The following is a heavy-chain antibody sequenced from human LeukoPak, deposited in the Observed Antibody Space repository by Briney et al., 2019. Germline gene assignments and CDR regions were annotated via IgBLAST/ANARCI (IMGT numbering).Heavy chain of an antibody. CDR3: ARGQLWLSR. V-gene: IGHV4-34*01. D-gene: IGHD5-18*01. CDR2: INHSGST. Sequence: SETLSLTCAVYGGSFTGYYWSWIREPPGKGLEWIGEINHSGSTNYNPSLKSRVTISVDTSKNQFSLKLSSATAADTAVYYCARGQLWLSRWGQGTLVTVSS. CDR1: GGSFTGYY. J-gene: IGHJ4*02.